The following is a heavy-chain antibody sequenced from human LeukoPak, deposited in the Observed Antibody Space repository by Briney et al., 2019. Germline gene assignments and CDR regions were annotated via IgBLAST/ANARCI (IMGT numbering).Heavy chain of an antibody. V-gene: IGHV3-33*06. D-gene: IGHD6-19*01. CDR1: GFTCSSYG. J-gene: IGHJ4*02. Sequence: PGRSLRLSCAASGFTCSSYGMHWVRQAPGKGLEWVAVIWYDGSNKYYADSVKGRFTISRDNSKNTLYLQMNSLRAEDTAVYYCAKEAIAVAGSQPFDYWGQGTLVTVSS. CDR3: AKEAIAVAGSQPFDY. CDR2: IWYDGSNK.